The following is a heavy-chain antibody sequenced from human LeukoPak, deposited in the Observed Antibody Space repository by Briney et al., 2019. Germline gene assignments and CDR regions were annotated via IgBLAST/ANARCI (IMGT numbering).Heavy chain of an antibody. D-gene: IGHD2-2*01. J-gene: IGHJ3*02. CDR3: ASLLRYCSSTSCFDAFDI. Sequence: SETLSLTCTVSGGSISSYYWSWIRQPPGKGLEWIGYIYYSGSTNYNPSLKSRVTISVDTSKNQFSLKLSSVTAADTAVYYCASLLRYCSSTSCFDAFDIWGQGTMVTVSS. CDR1: GGSISSYY. CDR2: IYYSGST. V-gene: IGHV4-59*01.